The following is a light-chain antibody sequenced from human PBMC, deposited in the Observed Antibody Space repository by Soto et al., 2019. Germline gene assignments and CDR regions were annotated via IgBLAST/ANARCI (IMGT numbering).Light chain of an antibody. CDR3: QQYGSSPRT. V-gene: IGKV3-20*01. Sequence: EIVLTQSPGTLSFSPGERATLSCRASQSVGSSLSWYQQKPGQAPRLLFYGASSRATGIPDRFSGSGSGTDFTLTISRLEPEDFAVYYCQQYGSSPRTFGQGTKVDIK. CDR2: GAS. CDR1: QSVGSS. J-gene: IGKJ1*01.